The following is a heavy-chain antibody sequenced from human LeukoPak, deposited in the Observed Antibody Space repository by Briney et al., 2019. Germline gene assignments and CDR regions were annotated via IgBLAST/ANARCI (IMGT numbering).Heavy chain of an antibody. D-gene: IGHD3-22*01. V-gene: IGHV4-59*01. CDR2: IYYTENT. Sequence: SETLSLTCTVSGGSISSYYWSWIRQPPGKGLEWIGYIYYTENTNYNPSLKSRVTISVDTSKNQFSLNLTSVTAADTAVYYCAGGNFYDSRGHPYHFHYWGQGTLGTVPS. J-gene: IGHJ4*02. CDR1: GGSISSYY. CDR3: AGGNFYDSRGHPYHFHY.